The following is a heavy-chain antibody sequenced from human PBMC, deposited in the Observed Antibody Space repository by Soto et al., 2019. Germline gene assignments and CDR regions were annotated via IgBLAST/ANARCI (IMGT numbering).Heavy chain of an antibody. Sequence: GESLKISCKGSGYSFTNYWINWVRQMPGKGLERMGRIDPSDCYTIYSPSFQGHVTISADKSISTAYLQWSCLKASDTAMYYCARRAGYFSSTSCYEEGYYYYGMDVWGQGTTVTVSS. CDR2: IDPSDCYT. CDR3: ARRAGYFSSTSCYEEGYYYYGMDV. CDR1: GYSFTNYW. D-gene: IGHD2-2*01. J-gene: IGHJ6*02. V-gene: IGHV5-10-1*01.